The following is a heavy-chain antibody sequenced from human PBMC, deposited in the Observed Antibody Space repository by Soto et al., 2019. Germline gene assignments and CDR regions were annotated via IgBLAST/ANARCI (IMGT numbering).Heavy chain of an antibody. CDR3: AKDAGHQWRFDY. Sequence: EVQLLESGGGLIQPGGSLRLSCAASGFTFSSYAMSWVRQVPGKGLEWVSGISGTGNSTYYADSVKGRFFISRDSSKNTVYLQMNSLRAEDTAIYYCAKDAGHQWRFDYWGQGALVTVSS. J-gene: IGHJ4*02. V-gene: IGHV3-23*01. CDR1: GFTFSSYA. CDR2: ISGTGNST. D-gene: IGHD6-19*01.